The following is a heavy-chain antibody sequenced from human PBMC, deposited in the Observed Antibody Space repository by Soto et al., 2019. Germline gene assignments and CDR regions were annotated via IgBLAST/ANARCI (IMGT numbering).Heavy chain of an antibody. CDR2: INPNSGGA. V-gene: IGHV1-2*04. D-gene: IGHD6-6*01. CDR1: GYTFTGYY. J-gene: IGHJ6*02. Sequence: ASVKVSCKASGYTFTGYYMHWVRQAPGQGLEWMGWINPNSGGANYAQKFQGWVTMTRDTSISTAYMELSRLRSDDTAVYYCARDGATYSSSSPYGMDVWGQGTTVTVSS. CDR3: ARDGATYSSSSPYGMDV.